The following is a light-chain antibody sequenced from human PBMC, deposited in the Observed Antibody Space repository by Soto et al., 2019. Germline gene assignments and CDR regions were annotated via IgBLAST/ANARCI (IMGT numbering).Light chain of an antibody. V-gene: IGKV1-5*03. CDR3: QQYKSYPIT. CDR1: QSINSW. CDR2: KAS. J-gene: IGKJ5*01. Sequence: DIQMTQSPSTLSASVGDRVTITCRASQSINSWLAWYQQKPGKAPKLLIYKASSLEGGVPSRFSGSGSGTEFTLTISSLQPDDFATYYCQQYKSYPITFGQGTRLEIK.